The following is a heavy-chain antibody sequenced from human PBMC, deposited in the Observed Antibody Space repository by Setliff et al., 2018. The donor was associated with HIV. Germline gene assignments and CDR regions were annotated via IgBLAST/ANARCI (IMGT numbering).Heavy chain of an antibody. V-gene: IGHV5-51*01. D-gene: IGHD3-10*01. J-gene: IGHJ4*02. CDR3: ARHGQYGSGSYYNRPFDF. CDR1: GYSFTSYW. CDR2: IYPGDSDT. Sequence: HGESLKISCKGSGYSFTSYWIAWLRQMPGKGLEWMGIIYPGDSDTRYSPSFQGQVTISADKSISTAYLQWSSLKASDTAMYYCARHGQYGSGSYYNRPFDFWGQGTLVTVSS.